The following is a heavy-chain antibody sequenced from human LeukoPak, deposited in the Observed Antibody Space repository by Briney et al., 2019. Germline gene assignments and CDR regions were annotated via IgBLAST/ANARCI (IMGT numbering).Heavy chain of an antibody. Sequence: PTGGSLRLSCAASGFTFSSYAMSWVRQAPGKGLEWVSAISGSGGSTYYADSVKGRFTISRDNSKNTLYLQMNSLRAEDTAVYYCVKGRGGSPFYGMDVWGQGTTVTVSS. D-gene: IGHD1-26*01. J-gene: IGHJ6*02. CDR3: VKGRGGSPFYGMDV. V-gene: IGHV3-23*01. CDR2: ISGSGGST. CDR1: GFTFSSYA.